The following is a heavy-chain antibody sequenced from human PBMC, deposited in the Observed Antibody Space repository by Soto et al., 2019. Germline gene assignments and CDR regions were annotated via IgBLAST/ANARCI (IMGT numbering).Heavy chain of an antibody. CDR3: ARMGDSGYDYYYGMDV. V-gene: IGHV1-3*01. Sequence: ASVKVSCKASGYTFTSYAMHWVRQAPGQRLEWMGWINAGNGNTKYSQKFQGRVTITRDTSASTAYMELSSLRSEDTAVYYCARMGDSGYDYYYGMDVWGQGTTVTVSS. J-gene: IGHJ6*02. CDR2: INAGNGNT. D-gene: IGHD5-12*01. CDR1: GYTFTSYA.